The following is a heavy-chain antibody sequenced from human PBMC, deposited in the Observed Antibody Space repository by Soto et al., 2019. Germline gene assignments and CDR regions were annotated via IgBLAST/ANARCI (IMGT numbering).Heavy chain of an antibody. D-gene: IGHD4-17*01. CDR2: INHSGST. CDR1: GGSFSGYY. V-gene: IGHV4-34*01. J-gene: IGHJ6*02. Sequence: QVQLQQCGAGLLKPSETLSLTCAVYGGSFSGYYWSWIRQPQGKGLEWIGEINHSGSTNYNPSLKSRVTISVDTSKNQFSLKLSSVTAADTAVYYCARVLREHYYYYGMDVWGQGTTVTVSS. CDR3: ARVLREHYYYYGMDV.